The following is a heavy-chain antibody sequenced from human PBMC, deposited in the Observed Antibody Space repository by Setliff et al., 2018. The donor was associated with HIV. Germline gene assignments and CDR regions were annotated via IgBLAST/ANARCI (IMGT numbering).Heavy chain of an antibody. CDR3: ARATFGMDV. D-gene: IGHD3-16*01. CDR1: GFTVENYY. Sequence: GGSLRLSCAASGFTVENYYMSWVRQAPGKGLEWVALISDDGSGKRYAESVKGRFTISRDNSKNTLYLQMNSLRTEDTAVYFCARATFGMDVWGQGTAVTVSS. J-gene: IGHJ6*02. V-gene: IGHV3-30*03. CDR2: ISDDGSGK.